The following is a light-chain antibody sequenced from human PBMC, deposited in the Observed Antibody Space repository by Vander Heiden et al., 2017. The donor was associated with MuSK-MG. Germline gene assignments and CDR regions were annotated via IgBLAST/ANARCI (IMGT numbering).Light chain of an antibody. CDR1: QGISSC. CDR3: QQANSFPWT. J-gene: IGKJ1*01. Sequence: DIQMTQSPYSVSASVGDRVTITCRASQGISSCLSWYQQKPGKAPKLLIYAASSLQSGVPSRFSGSVSGTDFTLTISSLQPEDFAIYYCQQANSFPWTFGQGTKVEIK. CDR2: AAS. V-gene: IGKV1-12*02.